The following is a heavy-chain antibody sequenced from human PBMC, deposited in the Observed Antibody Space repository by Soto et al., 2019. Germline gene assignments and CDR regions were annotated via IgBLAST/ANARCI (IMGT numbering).Heavy chain of an antibody. V-gene: IGHV1-69*13. D-gene: IGHD6-6*01. CDR2: IIPIFGTA. Sequence: SVKVSCKASGGTFSSYAISWVRQAPGQGLEWMGGIIPIFGTANYAQKFQGRVTITADESTSTAYMELSSLRSEDTAVYYCARGSLPGSSNYYYGMDVWGQGTTVTVS. J-gene: IGHJ6*02. CDR3: ARGSLPGSSNYYYGMDV. CDR1: GGTFSSYA.